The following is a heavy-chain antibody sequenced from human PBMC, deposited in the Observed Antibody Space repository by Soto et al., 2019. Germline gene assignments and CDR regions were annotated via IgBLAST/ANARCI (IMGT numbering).Heavy chain of an antibody. CDR1: AFTLSRFC. CDR3: ATSGYDEIGY. V-gene: IGHV3-30*03. CDR2: IPYDGSNK. Sequence: ARRLSRAASAFTLSRFCMHCGRPPQGKGLEWVAVIPYDGSNKYYADSVKGRFTISRDNSKNTLYLQMNSVRAEDTAVYYFATSGYDEIGYWGQ. J-gene: IGHJ4*02. D-gene: IGHD5-12*01.